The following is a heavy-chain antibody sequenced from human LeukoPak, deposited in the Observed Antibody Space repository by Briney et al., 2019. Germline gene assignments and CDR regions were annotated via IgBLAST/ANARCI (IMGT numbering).Heavy chain of an antibody. J-gene: IGHJ4*02. D-gene: IGHD6-13*01. CDR2: IYYSGST. CDR3: ARGGASSRYLDS. V-gene: IGHV4-39*07. CDR1: GGSISSGSYY. Sequence: TSETLSLTCTVSGGSISSGSYYWGWIRQPPGKGLEWIGSIYYSGSTYYNPSLKSRVTISVDTSKNQFSLKLSSVTAADTAVYYCARGGASSRYLDSWGQGSLVTVSS.